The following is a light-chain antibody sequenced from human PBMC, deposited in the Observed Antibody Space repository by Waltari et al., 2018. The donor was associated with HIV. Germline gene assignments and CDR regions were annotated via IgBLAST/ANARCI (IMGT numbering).Light chain of an antibody. CDR2: RNN. Sequence: QSVLTQPPSASGTPGPRVTISCSGSSSNIGSNSVYWYQQLPGTAPKLLIYRNNQRPSGVPDRLSGSKSGTSASLAISGLRSEDEADYYCAAWDDSLSGLVFGGGTKLTVL. V-gene: IGLV1-47*01. J-gene: IGLJ3*02. CDR1: SSNIGSNS. CDR3: AAWDDSLSGLV.